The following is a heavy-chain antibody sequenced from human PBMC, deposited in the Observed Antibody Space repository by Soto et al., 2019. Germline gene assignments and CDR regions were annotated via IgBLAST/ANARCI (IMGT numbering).Heavy chain of an antibody. CDR3: TTGLSS. CDR1: GGSFSGYI. J-gene: IGHJ4*02. CDR2: IKSKTDGGTT. D-gene: IGHD2-2*01. V-gene: IGHV3-15*01. Sequence: ETLSLTCDVYGGSFSGYIWTWIRQAPGKGLQWVGLIKSKTDGGTTDYAAPVKGRFTISRDDSKNTLYLQMNSLKTEDTAVYYCTTGLSSCGQGTLVTVSS.